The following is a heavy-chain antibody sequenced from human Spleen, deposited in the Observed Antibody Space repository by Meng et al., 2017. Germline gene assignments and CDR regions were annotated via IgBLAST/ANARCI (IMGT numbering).Heavy chain of an antibody. V-gene: IGHV1-3*01. CDR1: GDILSSYS. CDR2: INAGNGNT. CDR3: LRGGGTYEVDY. Sequence: QVQIVQSGAEGKKPGASVKVSCKASGDILSSYSIHWLRQAPGQRPEWMGWINAGNGNTRSSQKFQGRVTITRDTSASIAYMELSSLTSEDTAMYYCLRGGGTYEVDYWGQGTLVTVAS. J-gene: IGHJ4*02. D-gene: IGHD1-26*01.